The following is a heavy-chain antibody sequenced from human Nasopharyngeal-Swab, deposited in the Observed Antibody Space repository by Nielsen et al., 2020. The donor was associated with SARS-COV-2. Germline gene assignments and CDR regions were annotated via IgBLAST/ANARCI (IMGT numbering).Heavy chain of an antibody. J-gene: IGHJ4*02. CDR1: RFTFSSYG. Sequence: SCAASRFTFSSYGMHWVRQAPGKGLEWVAFIRYDGSKYYADSVKGRFTISRDNSKNTLYLQMNSLRAEDTAVYYCAKDGGTIFDYWGQGTLVTVSS. V-gene: IGHV3-30*02. CDR2: IRYDGSK. D-gene: IGHD3-16*01. CDR3: AKDGGTIFDY.